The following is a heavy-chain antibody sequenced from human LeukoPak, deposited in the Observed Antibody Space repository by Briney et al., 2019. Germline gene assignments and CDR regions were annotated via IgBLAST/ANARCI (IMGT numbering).Heavy chain of an antibody. J-gene: IGHJ6*02. Sequence: PGGSLRLSCAASGFTFSNYWVHWVRQAPGKGLEWVSSISSSSSYMYYADSVKGRFTISRDNAKNSLYLQMNSLRAEDTAVYYCAREGTGFGIVVEVGMDVWGQGTTVTVSS. CDR2: ISSSSSYM. D-gene: IGHD2-21*01. CDR3: AREGTGFGIVVEVGMDV. CDR1: GFTFSNYW. V-gene: IGHV3-21*01.